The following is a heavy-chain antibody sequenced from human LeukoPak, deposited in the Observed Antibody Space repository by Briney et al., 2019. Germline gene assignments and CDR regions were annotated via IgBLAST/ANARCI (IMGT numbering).Heavy chain of an antibody. CDR3: ARDILGRYYDFWSGYYSTFY. V-gene: IGHV3-11*04. Sequence: GGSLRLSCAASGFTFSDYYMSWIRQAPGKGLEWVSYISSSGSTIYYADSVKGRFTISRDNAKNSLYLQMNSLRAEDTAVYYCARDILGRYYDFWSGYYSTFYWGQGTLVTVSS. D-gene: IGHD3-3*01. CDR1: GFTFSDYY. J-gene: IGHJ4*02. CDR2: ISSSGSTI.